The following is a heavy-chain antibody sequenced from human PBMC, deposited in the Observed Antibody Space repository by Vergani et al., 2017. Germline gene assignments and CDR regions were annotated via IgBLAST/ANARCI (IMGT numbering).Heavy chain of an antibody. V-gene: IGHV3-48*01. CDR1: GFTFSSYS. J-gene: IGHJ4*02. D-gene: IGHD1-14*01. CDR3: ARGYGSGRNGRFDY. CDR2: ISSSSSTI. Sequence: EVQLVESGGGLVQPGGSLRLSCAASGFTFSSYSMNWVRQAPGKGLEWVSDISSSSSTIYYADSVKGRFTISRDNAKTSLYLQMNSLRAEDTAVYYCARGYGSGRNGRFDYWGQGTLVTVSS.